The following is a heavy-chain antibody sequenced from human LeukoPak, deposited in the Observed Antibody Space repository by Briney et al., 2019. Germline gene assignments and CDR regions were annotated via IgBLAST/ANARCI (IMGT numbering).Heavy chain of an antibody. D-gene: IGHD2-15*01. CDR3: ATHLGYCSGGSCFLFDY. J-gene: IGHJ4*02. CDR2: INSDGSST. Sequence: GGSLRLSCAASGFTFSSYWMHWVRQAPGKGLVWVSRINSDGSSTSYADSVKGRFTISRDNAKNSLYLQMNSLRAEDTAVYYCATHLGYCSGGSCFLFDYWGQGTLVTVSS. CDR1: GFTFSSYW. V-gene: IGHV3-74*01.